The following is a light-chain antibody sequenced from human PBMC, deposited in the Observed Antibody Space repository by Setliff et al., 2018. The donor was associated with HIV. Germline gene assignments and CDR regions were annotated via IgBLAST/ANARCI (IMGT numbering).Light chain of an antibody. CDR1: SSDVGGYNY. J-gene: IGLJ2*01. Sequence: QSVLAQPASVSGSPGQSITISCTGTSSDVGGYNYVSWYQQHPGKAPKLMICDVTNRPSGVSSRFSGSKSDNTASLTISGLQAEDEADYYCSSYTSSSTLEVIFGEGTK. V-gene: IGLV2-14*03. CDR2: DVT. CDR3: SSYTSSSTLEVI.